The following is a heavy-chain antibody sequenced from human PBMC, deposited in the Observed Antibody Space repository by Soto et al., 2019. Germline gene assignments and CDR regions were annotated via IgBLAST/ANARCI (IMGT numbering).Heavy chain of an antibody. Sequence: GGSLRLSCTASGFTFSSYSMGWVRQAPGKGLQWASTIRGDGGQTHYTDSVKGRFSISRDNSKNTVYLQMDSLRAEDTAMYFCARDVGLDYDDLFSYCGQGSHVTVS. D-gene: IGHD4-17*01. CDR3: ARDVGLDYDDLFSY. J-gene: IGHJ4*02. CDR1: GFTFSSYS. CDR2: IRGDGGQT. V-gene: IGHV3-23*01.